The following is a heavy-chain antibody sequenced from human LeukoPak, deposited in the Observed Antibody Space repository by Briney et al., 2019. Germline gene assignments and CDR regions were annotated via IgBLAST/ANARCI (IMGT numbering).Heavy chain of an antibody. D-gene: IGHD1-26*01. CDR3: ARGQRVGAIRDAFDI. CDR2: NYTSGRT. J-gene: IGHJ3*02. V-gene: IGHV4-61*02. Sequence: PSETLTLTCTVSGGSISSDSYYWSWIRQPAGKGLVWIGRNYTSGRTNYNPSLKSQVTISVDTSNNQFSLKLSSVTAADTAVYYCARGQRVGAIRDAFDIWGQGTMVTVSS. CDR1: GGSISSDSYY.